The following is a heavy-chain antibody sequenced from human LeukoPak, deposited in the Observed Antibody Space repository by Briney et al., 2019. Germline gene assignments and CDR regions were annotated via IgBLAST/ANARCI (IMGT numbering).Heavy chain of an antibody. D-gene: IGHD6-13*01. CDR3: ARRRTIAAAEYFDY. J-gene: IGHJ4*02. CDR2: ISHSGST. V-gene: IGHV4-34*01. CDR1: GGSFSGYY. Sequence: PSETLSLTCAVYGGSFSGYYWSWIRQPPGKGLEWIGEISHSGSTNYNPSLKSRVTISVDTSKNQFSLKLSSVAAADTAVYYCARRRTIAAAEYFDYWGQGTLVTVSS.